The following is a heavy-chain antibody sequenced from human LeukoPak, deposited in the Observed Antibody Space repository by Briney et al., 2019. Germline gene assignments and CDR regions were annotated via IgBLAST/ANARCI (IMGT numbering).Heavy chain of an antibody. D-gene: IGHD3-22*01. Sequence: PGGSLRLSCAASGFTFSDYYMSWIRQAPGKGLEWVSYISSSGSTIYYADSVKGRFTISRDNAKNSLYLQMNSLRAEDTAVYYCARGDYYDSSGYPGGKGFDYWGQGTLVTVSS. V-gene: IGHV3-11*04. J-gene: IGHJ4*02. CDR3: ARGDYYDSSGYPGGKGFDY. CDR2: ISSSGSTI. CDR1: GFTFSDYY.